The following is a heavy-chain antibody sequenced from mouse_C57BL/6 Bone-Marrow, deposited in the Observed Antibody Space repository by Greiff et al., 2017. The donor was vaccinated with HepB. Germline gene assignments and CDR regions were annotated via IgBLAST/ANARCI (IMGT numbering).Heavy chain of an antibody. CDR2: ISSGSSTI. CDR3: ARITTVRDYFDY. J-gene: IGHJ2*01. V-gene: IGHV5-17*01. CDR1: GFTFSDYG. Sequence: VQRVESGGGLVKPGGSLKLSCAASGFTFSDYGLHWVRQAPEKGLEWVSYISSGSSTIYYADTVKGRFTISRDNAKNTLFLQMTSLRSEDTAMYYCARITTVRDYFDYWGQGTTLTVSS. D-gene: IGHD1-1*01.